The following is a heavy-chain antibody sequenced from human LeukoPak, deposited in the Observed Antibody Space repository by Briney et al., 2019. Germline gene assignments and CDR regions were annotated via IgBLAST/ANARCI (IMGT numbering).Heavy chain of an antibody. CDR1: GLTFSSYS. D-gene: IGHD6-13*01. CDR3: ARVLAATALRLDN. Sequence: PGGSLRLSCAASGLTFSSYSMNWVRQAPGKGLEWVSYISSSSTMYYADSVKGRFTISRDNAKNSLYLQMNSLRDEDTAVYYCARVLAATALRLDNWGQGTLVTVSS. J-gene: IGHJ4*02. V-gene: IGHV3-48*02. CDR2: ISSSSTM.